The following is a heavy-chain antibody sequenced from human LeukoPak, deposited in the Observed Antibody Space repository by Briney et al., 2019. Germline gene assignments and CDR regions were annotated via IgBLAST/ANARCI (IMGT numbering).Heavy chain of an antibody. CDR1: GGSFSGYY. CDR2: INHSGST. Sequence: KPSETLSLTCAVYGGSFSGYYWSWIRQPPGKGLEWIGEINHSGSTNYNPSLKSRVTISEDTSKNQFSRKLSSGTAADTAVYYCARGSAYYDYVWGSYRWGDFAYWGQGTLVTVSS. CDR3: ARGSAYYDYVWGSYRWGDFAY. D-gene: IGHD3-16*02. J-gene: IGHJ4*02. V-gene: IGHV4-34*01.